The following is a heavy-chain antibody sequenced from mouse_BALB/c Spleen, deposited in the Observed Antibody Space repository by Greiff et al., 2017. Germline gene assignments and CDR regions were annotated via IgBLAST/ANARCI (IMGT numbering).Heavy chain of an antibody. D-gene: IGHD1-1*01. CDR1: GFSLTSYG. CDR3: AITTVVDSYYAMDY. J-gene: IGHJ4*01. CDR2: IWSGGST. Sequence: QVQLKESGPGLVQPSQSLSITCTVSGFSLTSYGVHWVRQSPGKGLEWLGVIWSGGSTDYNAAFISRLSISKDNSKSQVFFKMNSLQANVTAIYYCAITTVVDSYYAMDYWGQGTSVTVSS. V-gene: IGHV2-2*02.